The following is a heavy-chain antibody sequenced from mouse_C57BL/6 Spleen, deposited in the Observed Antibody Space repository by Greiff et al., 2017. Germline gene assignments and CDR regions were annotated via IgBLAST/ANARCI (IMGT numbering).Heavy chain of an antibody. CDR1: GFTFSDYG. CDR3: AKDAFDYYAMDY. Sequence: EVKLVESGGGLVKPGGSLKLSCAASGFTFSDYGMHWVRQAPEKGLEWVAYISSGSSTIYYADTVKGRFTISRDNAKNTLFLQMTGLRSEDTAMYYCAKDAFDYYAMDYWGQGTSVTVSS. CDR2: ISSGSSTI. V-gene: IGHV5-17*01. J-gene: IGHJ4*01.